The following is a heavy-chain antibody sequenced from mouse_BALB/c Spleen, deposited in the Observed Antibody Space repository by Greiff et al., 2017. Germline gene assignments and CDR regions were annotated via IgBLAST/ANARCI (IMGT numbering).Heavy chain of an antibody. J-gene: IGHJ1*01. CDR1: GFNIKDYY. V-gene: IGHV14-1*02. CDR3: AIGPYWYFDV. CDR2: IDPENGNT. Sequence: VQLQQSGAELVRPGALVKLSCKASGFNIKDYYMHWVKQRPEQGLEWIGWIDPENGNTIYDPKFQGKASITADTSSNTAYLQLSSLTSEDTAVYYCAIGPYWYFDVWGAGTTVTVSS.